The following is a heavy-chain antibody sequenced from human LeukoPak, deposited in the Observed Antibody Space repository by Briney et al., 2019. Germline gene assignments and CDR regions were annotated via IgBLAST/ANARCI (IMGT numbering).Heavy chain of an antibody. D-gene: IGHD6-25*01. J-gene: IGHJ5*02. CDR2: IYPGDSDT. CDR1: GYSFPSYW. CDR3: ARRRRPIAATPNWFDP. Sequence: GVSLQISCQGSGYSFPSYWIGWVGRLPGKGLEWMGIIYPGDSDTRYSPSFQGQVTISADKSISTAYLQWSSLKASDTAMYYCARRRRPIAATPNWFDPWGQGTLVTVSS. V-gene: IGHV5-51*01.